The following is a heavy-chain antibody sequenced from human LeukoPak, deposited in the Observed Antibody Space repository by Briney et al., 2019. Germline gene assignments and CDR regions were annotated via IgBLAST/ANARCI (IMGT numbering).Heavy chain of an antibody. CDR1: GFTFSSYS. CDR3: ARVRDDFWSGYMNWFDP. D-gene: IGHD3-3*01. Sequence: GGSLRLSCAASGFTFSSYSMNWVRQAPGKGLEWVSSISSSSSYIYYADSVKGRFTISRDNAKNSLYLQMNGLRAEDTAVYYCARVRDDFWSGYMNWFDPWGQGTLVTVSS. CDR2: ISSSSSYI. J-gene: IGHJ5*02. V-gene: IGHV3-21*01.